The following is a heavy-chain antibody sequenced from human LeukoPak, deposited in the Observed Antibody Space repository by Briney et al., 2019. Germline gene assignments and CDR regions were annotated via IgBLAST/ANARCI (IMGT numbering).Heavy chain of an antibody. V-gene: IGHV3-21*01. CDR2: ISSSSSYI. CDR1: GFTFSSYS. J-gene: IGHJ4*02. D-gene: IGHD6-19*01. CDR3: ARSRGSSGWKIDY. Sequence: PGGSLRLSCAASGFTFSSYSMNWVRQAPGKGLEWVSSISSSSSYIYYADSVKGRFTISRDNAKNSLYLQMNSLRAEDTAVYYCARSRGSSGWKIDYWGQGTLVTVSS.